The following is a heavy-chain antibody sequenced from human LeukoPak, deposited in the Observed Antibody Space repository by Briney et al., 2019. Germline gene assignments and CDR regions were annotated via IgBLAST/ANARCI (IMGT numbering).Heavy chain of an antibody. D-gene: IGHD2-2*01. Sequence: GGSLRLSCAASGFTFSTYAMSWVRQGPGKGLEWVSAIIGSGGGTYYADSVKGRFTIARDNSKNTLYLQMNSLRAEDTAVYYCAKEAIPAAILYYYYMDVWGKGTTVTVSS. CDR1: GFTFSTYA. V-gene: IGHV3-23*01. J-gene: IGHJ6*03. CDR3: AKEAIPAAILYYYYMDV. CDR2: IIGSGGGT.